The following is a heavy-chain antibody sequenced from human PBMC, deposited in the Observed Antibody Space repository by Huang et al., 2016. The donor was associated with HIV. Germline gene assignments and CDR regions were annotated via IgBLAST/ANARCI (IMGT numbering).Heavy chain of an antibody. D-gene: IGHD2-15*01. CDR3: ARAGGFEI. J-gene: IGHJ3*02. CDR2: IKIDGRTT. V-gene: IGHV3-74*01. Sequence: EEHLVESGGGLVQPGGSLRLSCEASGFKFSNYWMQWVRQAPGKGLRWVSRIKIDGRTTDYADSVKGRFTISRDNAKNTLYLQMSSRTAEDTAIYYCARAGGFEIWGQGTVVTVSS. CDR1: GFKFSNYW.